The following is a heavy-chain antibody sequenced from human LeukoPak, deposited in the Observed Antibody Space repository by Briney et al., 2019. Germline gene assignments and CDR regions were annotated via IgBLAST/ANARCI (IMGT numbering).Heavy chain of an antibody. CDR2: INSHSTSI. CDR1: GFSFNSYT. J-gene: IGHJ4*02. V-gene: IGHV3-21*01. CDR3: AKESGDCGADCLALNDY. Sequence: GGSLRLSCAASGFSFNSYTMSCVRQAPGKGLEWVSSINSHSTSIYYADSVKGRFTVSRDNTKKSLYLQMNSLRGEDTAVYFCAKESGDCGADCLALNDYWGQGTLVTVSS. D-gene: IGHD2-21*02.